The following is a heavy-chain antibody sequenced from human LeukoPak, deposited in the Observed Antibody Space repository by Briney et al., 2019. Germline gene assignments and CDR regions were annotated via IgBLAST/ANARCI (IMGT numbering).Heavy chain of an antibody. CDR1: GFTFSTSW. J-gene: IGHJ4*02. Sequence: GGSLRLSCAASGFTFSTSWMRWVRQAPGKGLVWVARIKSDVRSTDYADSVKGRFTISRDDANNILYLQMNSLRAEGTAVYYCTAIRPDYWGQGTVVTVSS. CDR3: TAIRPDY. V-gene: IGHV3-74*01. D-gene: IGHD2-21*02. CDR2: IKSDVRST.